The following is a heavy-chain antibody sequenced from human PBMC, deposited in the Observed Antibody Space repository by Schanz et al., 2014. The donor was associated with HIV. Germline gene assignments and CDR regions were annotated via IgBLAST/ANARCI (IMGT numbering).Heavy chain of an antibody. CDR3: ARDMGLLWFGESPGDLRGGMDV. Sequence: EVQLLESGGGLVQPGRSLRLSCAASGFTFDDYAMHWVRQAPGKGLEWVSGVTWNSGSIDYADSVKGRFTISRDNAKNSMYLQMNSLRAEDTALYYCARDMGLLWFGESPGDLRGGMDVWGEGTTVTVSS. D-gene: IGHD3-10*01. CDR1: GFTFDDYA. V-gene: IGHV3-9*01. J-gene: IGHJ6*04. CDR2: VTWNSGSI.